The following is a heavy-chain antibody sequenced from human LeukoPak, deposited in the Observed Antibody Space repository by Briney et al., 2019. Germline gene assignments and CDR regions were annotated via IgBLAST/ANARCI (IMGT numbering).Heavy chain of an antibody. CDR2: INHSGST. D-gene: IGHD2-15*01. CDR1: GGSFSGYY. CDR3: ARSVALGDAFDI. J-gene: IGHJ3*02. Sequence: SETLSLTCAVYGGSFSGYYWSWIRQPPGKGLEWIGEINHSGSTNYNPSLKSRVTISVDTSKNQFSLKLSPVTAADTAVYYCARSVALGDAFDIWGQGTMVTVSS. V-gene: IGHV4-34*01.